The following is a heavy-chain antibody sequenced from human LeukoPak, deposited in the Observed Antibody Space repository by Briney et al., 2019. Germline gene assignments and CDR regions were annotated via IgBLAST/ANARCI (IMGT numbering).Heavy chain of an antibody. D-gene: IGHD5/OR15-5a*01. CDR2: IYYSGST. CDR1: GGSISSGDYY. CDR3: AGASYSTSFDY. Sequence: SETLSLTCTVSGGSISSGDYYWSWLRQPPGKGLEWIGCIYYSGSTYYNPSLKSRVTISVDTSKNQFSLKLSSVTAADTAVYYCAGASYSTSFDYWGQGTLVTVSS. J-gene: IGHJ4*02. V-gene: IGHV4-30-4*01.